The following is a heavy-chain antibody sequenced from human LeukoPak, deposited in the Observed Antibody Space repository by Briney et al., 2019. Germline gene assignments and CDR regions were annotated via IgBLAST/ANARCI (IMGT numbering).Heavy chain of an antibody. CDR2: ISSSGSTI. D-gene: IGHD3-22*01. CDR3: TTDVRYYYDSSGYSYDY. CDR1: GFTFSSYE. J-gene: IGHJ4*02. V-gene: IGHV3-48*03. Sequence: GGSLRLSCAASGFTFSSYEMNWVRQAPGKGLEWVSYISSSGSTIYYADSVKGRFTISRDNAKNSLYLQMNSLKTEDTAVYYCTTDVRYYYDSSGYSYDYWGQGTLVTVSS.